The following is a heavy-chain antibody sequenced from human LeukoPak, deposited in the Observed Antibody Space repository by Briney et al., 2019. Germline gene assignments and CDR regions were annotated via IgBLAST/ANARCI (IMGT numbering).Heavy chain of an antibody. D-gene: IGHD5-18*01. V-gene: IGHV4-30-4*08. Sequence: SQTLSLTCTVSGGSISSGDYYWSWIRQPPGKGLEWIGYIYYSGSTYYNPSLMSRVTISVDTSKNQFSLKLSSVTAADTAVYYCARGGYSYGSSPWFDPWGQGTLVTVSS. CDR3: ARGGYSYGSSPWFDP. CDR2: IYYSGST. J-gene: IGHJ5*02. CDR1: GGSISSGDYY.